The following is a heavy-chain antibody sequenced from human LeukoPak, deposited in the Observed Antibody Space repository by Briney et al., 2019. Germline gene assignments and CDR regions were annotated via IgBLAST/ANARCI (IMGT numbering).Heavy chain of an antibody. CDR1: GFSFSTYA. V-gene: IGHV3-23*01. D-gene: IGHD3-16*02. Sequence: GGSLRLSCAASGFSFSTYAMTWVRQAPGKGLEWVSTVGTTAGDTYYADSVKGRFTVSRDNSTNTLYLQMSSLRAEDTAVYYCAKYRLSGRRDYDYWGQGILVTVSS. J-gene: IGHJ4*02. CDR3: AKYRLSGRRDYDY. CDR2: VGTTAGDT.